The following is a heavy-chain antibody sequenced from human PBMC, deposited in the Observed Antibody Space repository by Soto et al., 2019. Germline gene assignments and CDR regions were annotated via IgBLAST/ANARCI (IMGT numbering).Heavy chain of an antibody. CDR2: IYYSGST. CDR3: AIGNGGNSVGYYGMDV. Sequence: PSETLSLTCTVSGGSISSYYWSWIRQPPGKGLEWIGYIYYSGSTNYNPSLKSRVTISVDTSKNQFSLKLSSVTAADTAVYYCAIGNGGNSVGYYGMDVWGQGTTVTVSS. J-gene: IGHJ6*02. D-gene: IGHD2-21*02. V-gene: IGHV4-59*12. CDR1: GGSISSYY.